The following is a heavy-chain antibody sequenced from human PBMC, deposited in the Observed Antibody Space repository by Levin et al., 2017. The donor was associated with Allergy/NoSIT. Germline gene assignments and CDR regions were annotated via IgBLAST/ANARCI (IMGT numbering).Heavy chain of an antibody. V-gene: IGHV4-59*01. J-gene: IGHJ4*02. CDR2: GFYSGTT. CDR1: GDSISRFY. CDR3: GRATRSSLIYYFDY. D-gene: IGHD6-13*01. Sequence: PSETLSLTCTVSGDSISRFYWSWIRQPPGRGLEWIGNGFYSGTTNYNPSLKSRVTILVDTSKNQFSLKLSSVSAADTAVYYCGRATRSSLIYYFDYWGPGTLVTVSS.